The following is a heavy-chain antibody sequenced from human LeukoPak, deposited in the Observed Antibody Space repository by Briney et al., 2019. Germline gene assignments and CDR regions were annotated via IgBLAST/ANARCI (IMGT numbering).Heavy chain of an antibody. V-gene: IGHV1-69*01. D-gene: IGHD3-3*01. CDR1: GGTFSSYA. J-gene: IGHJ6*02. CDR2: IIPIFGTA. Sequence: SVKVSCKASGGTFSSYAIRWVRQAPGQGLEWMGGIIPIFGTANYAQKFQGRVTITADESTSTAYMELSSLRSEDTAVYYCARVVKMTIFGVVTRGSYYYYGMDVWGQGTTVTVSS. CDR3: ARVVKMTIFGVVTRGSYYYYGMDV.